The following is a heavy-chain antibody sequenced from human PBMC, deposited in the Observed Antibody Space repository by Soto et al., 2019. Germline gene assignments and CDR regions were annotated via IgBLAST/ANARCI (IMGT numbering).Heavy chain of an antibody. CDR1: GGSMSEYY. J-gene: IGHJ3*02. V-gene: IGHV4-59*08. Sequence: QVQLQESGPGLVKPSETLSLTCAVFGGSMSEYYWSWIRQPPGKGLEWIGYIYYSGITNYNPSLRSRITISVDTSKNQFSLKLISVTAADTAVYYCARQLAAATTSFDIWGQGTMVSVSS. CDR3: ARQLAAATTSFDI. CDR2: IYYSGIT. D-gene: IGHD1-26*01.